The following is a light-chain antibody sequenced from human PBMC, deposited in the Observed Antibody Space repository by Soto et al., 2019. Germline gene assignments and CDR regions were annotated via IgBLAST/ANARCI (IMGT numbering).Light chain of an antibody. J-gene: IGLJ3*02. CDR1: SSDVGGYNY. V-gene: IGLV2-8*01. CDR2: EVS. CDR3: TSYAGSDLGV. Sequence: QSALTQPPSASGSPGQSVTISCTGTSSDVGGYNYVSWYQQNPGKAPKLMIYEVSKRPSGVPDRFSGSKSGNTASLTVSGLQTEDEADYYCTSYAGSDLGVFGGGTKVTVL.